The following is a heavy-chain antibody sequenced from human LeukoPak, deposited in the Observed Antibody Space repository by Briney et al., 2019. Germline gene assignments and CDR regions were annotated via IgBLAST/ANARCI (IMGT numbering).Heavy chain of an antibody. Sequence: PGGSLRLSCAASAFSFSSYAMSWVRHAPGKGLEWVAGISGRGGSTYYADSVKGRFTISRDNSKNTLYVQMNSLRAEDTAVYYCAKARGFCSGGSCYNPFDHWGQGTLVTVSS. CDR2: ISGRGGST. CDR1: AFSFSSYA. D-gene: IGHD2-15*01. V-gene: IGHV3-23*01. CDR3: AKARGFCSGGSCYNPFDH. J-gene: IGHJ5*02.